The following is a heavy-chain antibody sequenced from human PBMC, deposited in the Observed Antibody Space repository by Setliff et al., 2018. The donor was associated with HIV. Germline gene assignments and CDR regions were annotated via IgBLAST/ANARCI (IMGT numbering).Heavy chain of an antibody. Sequence: PSETLSLTCTVSGASIDRFFWSWIRQPPGKGLEWIGNVFFSGVATYNPSLKSRVTVSIQTSRSQFSLTLRSVTAADTAVYYCAREISHTSNWYSSHYYYYMDVWGKGTTVTVSS. J-gene: IGHJ6*03. CDR2: VFFSGVA. CDR3: AREISHTSNWYSSHYYYYMDV. D-gene: IGHD2-21*02. V-gene: IGHV4-59*01. CDR1: GASIDRFF.